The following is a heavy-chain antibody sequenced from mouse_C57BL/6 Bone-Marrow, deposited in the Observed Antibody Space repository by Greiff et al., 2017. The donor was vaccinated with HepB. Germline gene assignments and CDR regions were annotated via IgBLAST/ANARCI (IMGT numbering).Heavy chain of an antibody. Sequence: VQLVESGPELVKPGASVKISCKASGYAFSSSWMNWVKQRPGKGLEWIGRIYPGDGDTNYNGKFKGKATLTADKSSSTAYMQLSSLTSEDSAVYFCAREGYYGSRDYAMDYWGQGTSVTVSS. CDR1: GYAFSSSW. CDR2: IYPGDGDT. J-gene: IGHJ4*01. D-gene: IGHD1-1*01. V-gene: IGHV1-82*01. CDR3: AREGYYGSRDYAMDY.